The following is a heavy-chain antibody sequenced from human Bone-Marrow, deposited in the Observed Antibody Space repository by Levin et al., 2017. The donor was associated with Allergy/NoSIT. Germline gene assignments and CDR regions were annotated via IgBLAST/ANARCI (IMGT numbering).Heavy chain of an antibody. V-gene: IGHV1-18*01. J-gene: IGHJ6*02. D-gene: IGHD6-19*01. Sequence: ASVKVSCKASGYTFTSYGISWVRQAPGQGLEWMGWISAYNGNTNYAQKLQGRVTMTTDTSTSTAYMELRSLRSDDTAVYYCARASIAVAGTDYYYGMDVWGQGTTVTVSS. CDR1: GYTFTSYG. CDR3: ARASIAVAGTDYYYGMDV. CDR2: ISAYNGNT.